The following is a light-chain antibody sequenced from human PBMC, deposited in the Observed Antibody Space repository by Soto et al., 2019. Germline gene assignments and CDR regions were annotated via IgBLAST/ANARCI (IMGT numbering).Light chain of an antibody. CDR2: PAS. J-gene: IGKJ1*01. V-gene: IGKV1-27*01. CDR3: QKYNSAPWT. Sequence: DIQMTQSPASLSASIGDRVTITCRASHDISNFLAWYQQKPGTVPKLLIYPASTLQSGVPSRFSGSGSGTDFTLTISSLQPEDVATYYCQKYNSAPWTFGQGTKVDIK. CDR1: HDISNF.